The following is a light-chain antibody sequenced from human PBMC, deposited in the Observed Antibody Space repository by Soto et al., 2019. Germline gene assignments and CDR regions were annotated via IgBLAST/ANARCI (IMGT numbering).Light chain of an antibody. Sequence: EIVLTQSPGTLSLSPGERATLSCRASQSVSSSYLAWYQQKPGQAPRLLIYGASSRATGIPDRFSGSGSGTDFTLPISRLEPEDFAVYSCQQYDSSPRTFGQGTKLEIK. CDR2: GAS. J-gene: IGKJ2*01. V-gene: IGKV3-20*01. CDR3: QQYDSSPRT. CDR1: QSVSSSY.